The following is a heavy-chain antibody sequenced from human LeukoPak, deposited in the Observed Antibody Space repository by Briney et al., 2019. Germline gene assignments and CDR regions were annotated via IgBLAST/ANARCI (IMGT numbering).Heavy chain of an antibody. V-gene: IGHV3-33*06. Sequence: PGGTLRLSCAASGFTFSSYGMHWVRQAPGKGLEWVAVIWYDGTNKYYADSVKGRFTISRDNSKNTLYLQMNSLRAEHTAVYYCAKDTSPPIFGVAYYFDSGGQGTLVTVSS. D-gene: IGHD3-3*01. CDR3: AKDTSPPIFGVAYYFDS. J-gene: IGHJ4*02. CDR2: IWYDGTNK. CDR1: GFTFSSYG.